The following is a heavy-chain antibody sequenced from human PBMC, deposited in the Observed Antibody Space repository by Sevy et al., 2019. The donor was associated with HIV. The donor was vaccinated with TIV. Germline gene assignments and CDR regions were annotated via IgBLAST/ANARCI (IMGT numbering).Heavy chain of an antibody. V-gene: IGHV1-18*01. CDR2: INPHNGNT. D-gene: IGHD3-22*01. Sequence: ASVKVSCKASGYTFTYHGISWVRQAPRQGLEWMGWINPHNGNTKYAQKLQGRVTMTTDTSTNTAYLEVRSLRSDDTAVYYCAREGTLVTMIIWGQGTLVTVSS. CDR3: AREGTLVTMII. CDR1: GYTFTYHG. J-gene: IGHJ4*02.